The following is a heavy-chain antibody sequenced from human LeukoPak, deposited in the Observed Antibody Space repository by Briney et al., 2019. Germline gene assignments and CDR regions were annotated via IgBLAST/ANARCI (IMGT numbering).Heavy chain of an antibody. CDR1: GYTFTSYG. Sequence: ASVKVSCKASGYTFTSYGISWVRQAPGQGLEWMGWISAYNGNTNYAQKLQGRVTMTTDTSTSTAYMELRSLRSDDTAVYYCARDAGQYQYGSGNYYQFDYWGQGTLVTVSS. D-gene: IGHD3-10*01. CDR2: ISAYNGNT. J-gene: IGHJ4*02. V-gene: IGHV1-18*01. CDR3: ARDAGQYQYGSGNYYQFDY.